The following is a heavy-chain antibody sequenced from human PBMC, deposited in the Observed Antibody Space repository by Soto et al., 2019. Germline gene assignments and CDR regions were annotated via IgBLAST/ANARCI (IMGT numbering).Heavy chain of an antibody. CDR2: IYHSGST. J-gene: IGHJ6*02. CDR3: AGSRIAAAGGGLDV. Sequence: LQLQESGSGLVKPSQTLSLTCGVSGGSINSGDYAWSWIRQPPGKGLEWRGYIYHSGSTYYNPSLKSRVTIVGDRSKNQFSLKLSSVTAADTAVYYCAGSRIAAAGGGLDVWGQGTTVTVSS. V-gene: IGHV4-30-2*01. CDR1: GGSINSGDYA. D-gene: IGHD6-13*01.